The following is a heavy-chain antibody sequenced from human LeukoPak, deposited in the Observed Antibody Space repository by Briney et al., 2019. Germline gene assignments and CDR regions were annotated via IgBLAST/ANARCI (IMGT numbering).Heavy chain of an antibody. CDR2: IYSGGST. J-gene: IGHJ6*02. CDR1: GFTVSSNF. CDR3: ARSFRRYGMDV. V-gene: IGHV3-53*01. D-gene: IGHD2/OR15-2a*01. Sequence: GGSLRLSCAASGFTVSSNFMSWVRQAPGKGLEWVSVIYSGGSTYYADSVKGRFTISRDNAQNSLYLQMNSLRVEDTAVYYCARSFRRYGMDVWGQGTTVTVSS.